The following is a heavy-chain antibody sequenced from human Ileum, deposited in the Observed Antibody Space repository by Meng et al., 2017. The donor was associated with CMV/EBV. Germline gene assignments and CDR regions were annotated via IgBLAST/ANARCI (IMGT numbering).Heavy chain of an antibody. D-gene: IGHD1-26*01. CDR2: ITHSGST. Sequence: CAVYGGSFSGYYWSWIRQPPGQGLEWIGEITHSGSTNYNPSLKSRVTISVDTSKNQFSLKLSSVTAADTAVYYCARREDSGSYYSDYWGQGTLVTVSS. CDR1: GGSFSGYY. J-gene: IGHJ4*02. V-gene: IGHV4-34*01. CDR3: ARREDSGSYYSDY.